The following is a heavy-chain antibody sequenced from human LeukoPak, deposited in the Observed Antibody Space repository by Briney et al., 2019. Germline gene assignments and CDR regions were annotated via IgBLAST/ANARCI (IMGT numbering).Heavy chain of an antibody. D-gene: IGHD5-24*01. J-gene: IGHJ4*02. Sequence: GGSLRLSCAASGFTFSSYSMNWVRQAPGKGLEWVSYISSSSSTIYYADSVKGRFTISRDNAKNSLYLQMNSLRAEDTAVYYCARGGVEMARDYFDYWGQGTLVTVSS. CDR3: ARGGVEMARDYFDY. CDR1: GFTFSSYS. V-gene: IGHV3-48*01. CDR2: ISSSSSTI.